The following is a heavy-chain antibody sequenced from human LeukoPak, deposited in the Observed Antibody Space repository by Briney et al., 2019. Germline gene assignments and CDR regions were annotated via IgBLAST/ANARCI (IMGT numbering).Heavy chain of an antibody. D-gene: IGHD1-26*01. J-gene: IGHJ3*02. CDR1: GGSISSGVYY. CDR3: AREEGDYSGSYYDAFDI. V-gene: IGHV4-31*03. Sequence: SETLSLTCTVSGGSISSGVYYWSWIRQHPGKGLEWIGYIYYSGSTFYNPSLKSRVTISVDTSKNQFSLKLSSVTAADTAVYYCAREEGDYSGSYYDAFDIWGQGTMVTVSS. CDR2: IYYSGST.